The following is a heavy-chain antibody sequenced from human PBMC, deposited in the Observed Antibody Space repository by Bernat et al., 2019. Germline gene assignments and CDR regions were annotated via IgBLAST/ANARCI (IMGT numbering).Heavy chain of an antibody. V-gene: IGHV4-59*06. CDR1: GFTVSSNY. CDR3: ARDLPTPWKNAFDI. J-gene: IGHJ3*02. D-gene: IGHD1-1*01. CDR2: IYYSGST. Sequence: VQLVETGGGLIQPGGSLRLSCAASGFTVSSNYMSWVRQAPGKGLEWIGYIYYSGSTYYNPSLKSRVTISVDTSKNQFSLKLSSVTAADTAVYYCARDLPTPWKNAFDIWGQGTMVTVSS.